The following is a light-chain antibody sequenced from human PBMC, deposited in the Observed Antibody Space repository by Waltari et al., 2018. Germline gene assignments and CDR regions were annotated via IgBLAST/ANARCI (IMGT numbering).Light chain of an antibody. CDR1: QSVSSY. CDR3: QQYYSSPVT. J-gene: IGKJ5*01. Sequence: EIVLTQSPATLSLSPGERATLSCRASQSVSSYLAWCQQKPGQAPRLLIYDASNRATGIPARFSGSGSGTDFTLTISSLEPEDVAVYYCQQYYSSPVTFGQGTRLEIK. V-gene: IGKV3-11*01. CDR2: DAS.